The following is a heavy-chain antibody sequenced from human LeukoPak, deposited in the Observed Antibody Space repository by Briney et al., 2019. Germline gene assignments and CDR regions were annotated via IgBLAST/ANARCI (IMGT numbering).Heavy chain of an antibody. CDR2: ISAYNGNT. CDR3: ARDFLTHDSSHIRYYYYYGMDV. V-gene: IGHV1-18*01. CDR1: GYTFTSYG. Sequence: GASVKVSCKASGYTFTSYGISWVRQAPGQGLEWMGWISAYNGNTNYAQKLQGRVTMTTDTSTSTAYMELRSLRSDDTAVYYCARDFLTHDSSHIRYYYYYGMDVWGQGTTVTVSS. D-gene: IGHD3-22*01. J-gene: IGHJ6*02.